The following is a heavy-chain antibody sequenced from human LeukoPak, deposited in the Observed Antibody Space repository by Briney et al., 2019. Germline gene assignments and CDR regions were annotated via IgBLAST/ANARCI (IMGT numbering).Heavy chain of an antibody. J-gene: IGHJ4*02. V-gene: IGHV4-34*01. Sequence: PSETLSLTCAVYGESFNNYYWTWIRQSPGKGLEWIGEINHSGSTNYNPSLKSRVTISVDTSKNQFSLKLSSVTAADTAVYYCARGRAPIAAAGTVFDYWGQGTLVTVSS. CDR1: GESFNNYY. CDR3: ARGRAPIAAAGTVFDY. D-gene: IGHD6-13*01. CDR2: INHSGST.